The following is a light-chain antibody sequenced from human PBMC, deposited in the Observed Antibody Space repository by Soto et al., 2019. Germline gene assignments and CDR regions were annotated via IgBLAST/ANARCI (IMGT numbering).Light chain of an antibody. J-gene: IGKJ4*01. CDR1: QSVTY. CDR2: DAP. CDR3: QHCQPYGDSPPLT. V-gene: IGKV3-11*01. Sequence: EIVLTQSPATLSLSPGERATLSCRASQSVTYLAWYQHKPGQAPRLLMSDAPNRATGIPARFSGSGSGTDFTLTISSLEPEDFAVYYCQHCQPYGDSPPLTFGGGTKVDIK.